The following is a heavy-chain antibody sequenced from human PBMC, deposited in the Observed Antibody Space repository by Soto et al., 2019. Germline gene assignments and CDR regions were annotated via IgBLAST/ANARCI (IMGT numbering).Heavy chain of an antibody. V-gene: IGHV1-46*01. Sequence: QVQLVQSGAEVKKPGASVKVSCKASGYTFTSYYMHWVRQAPGQGLEWMGIINPSGGSTSYAQKFQGRVTMTRDPSTSTVYMELSSLRSEDTAVYYCARGSRAGIQLWSYYFDYWGQGTLVTVSS. J-gene: IGHJ4*02. D-gene: IGHD5-18*01. CDR1: GYTFTSYY. CDR3: ARGSRAGIQLWSYYFDY. CDR2: INPSGGST.